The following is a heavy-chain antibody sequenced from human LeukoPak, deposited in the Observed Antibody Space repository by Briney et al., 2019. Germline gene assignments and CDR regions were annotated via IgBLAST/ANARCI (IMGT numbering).Heavy chain of an antibody. CDR3: ARVYELREEDYYYYYMDV. J-gene: IGHJ6*03. D-gene: IGHD5/OR15-5a*01. CDR1: GFTISTYS. Sequence: PGGSLRLSCEGSGFTISTYSMNWVRQAPGKGLEWVSYISSSSNTIYYADSVKGRFTISRDNAKNSLYLQMNSLRAEDTALYYCARVYELREEDYYYYYMDVWGKGTTVTVSS. CDR2: ISSSSNTI. V-gene: IGHV3-48*04.